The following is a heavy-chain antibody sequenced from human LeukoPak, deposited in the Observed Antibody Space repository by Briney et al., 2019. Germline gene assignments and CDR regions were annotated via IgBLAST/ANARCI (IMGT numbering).Heavy chain of an antibody. CDR1: GFTFSSYA. CDR2: ISGSGGST. D-gene: IGHD3-3*01. CDR3: AGQNYDFWSGYYYTHYYFDY. Sequence: GGSLRLSCAASGFTFSSYAMSGVRQAPGKGLEWVSAISGSGGSTYYADSVKGRFTISRDNSKNTLYLQMNSLRAEDTAVYYCAGQNYDFWSGYYYTHYYFDYWGQGTLVTVSS. J-gene: IGHJ4*02. V-gene: IGHV3-23*01.